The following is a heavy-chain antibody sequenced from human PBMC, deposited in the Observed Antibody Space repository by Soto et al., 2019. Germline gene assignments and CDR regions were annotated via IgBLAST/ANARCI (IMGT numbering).Heavy chain of an antibody. CDR2: INPSGGST. V-gene: IGHV1-46*01. Sequence: GASVKVSCKASGYTFTSYYMHWVRQAPGQGLEWMGIINPSGGSTSYAQKFQGRVTMTRDTSTSTVYMELSSLRSEDTAVYYCARDLGRFLEWLKPNYYYYYGMDVWGQGTTVTVSS. J-gene: IGHJ6*02. D-gene: IGHD3-3*01. CDR1: GYTFTSYY. CDR3: ARDLGRFLEWLKPNYYYYYGMDV.